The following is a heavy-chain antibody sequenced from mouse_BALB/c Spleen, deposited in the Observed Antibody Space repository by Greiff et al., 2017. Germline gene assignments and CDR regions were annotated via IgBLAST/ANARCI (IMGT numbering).Heavy chain of an antibody. V-gene: IGHV1S132*01. CDR3: ARSGNYEEGFAY. D-gene: IGHD2-1*01. Sequence: VQLQESGAELVKPGASVKLSCKTSGYTFTSYWIQWVKQRPGQGLGWIGEIFPGTGTTYYNEKFKGKATLTIDTSSSTAYMQLSSLTSEDSAVYFCARSGNYEEGFAYWGQGTLVTVSA. CDR2: IFPGTGTT. J-gene: IGHJ3*01. CDR1: GYTFTSYW.